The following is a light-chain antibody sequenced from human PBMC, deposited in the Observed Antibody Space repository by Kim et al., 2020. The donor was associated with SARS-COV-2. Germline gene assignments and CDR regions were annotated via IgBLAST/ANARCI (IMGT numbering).Light chain of an antibody. CDR2: GAS. J-gene: IGKJ2*01. V-gene: IGKV3-15*01. CDR1: QSVNSY. CDR3: QQYYNWPPYT. Sequence: EIVMTQSPATLSVSPGERATLSCRAGQSVNSYLAWYQQKPGQAPRLLIYGASTRATGIPARFSGSGSGTEFTLTISSLQSEDFAVYYCQQYYNWPPYTFGQGTKLEI.